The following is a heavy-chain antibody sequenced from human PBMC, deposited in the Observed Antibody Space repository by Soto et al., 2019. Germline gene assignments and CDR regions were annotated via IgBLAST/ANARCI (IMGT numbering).Heavy chain of an antibody. CDR2: FSGSGGTT. J-gene: IGHJ4*02. CDR3: AKAVSRGWPYYFES. V-gene: IGHV3-23*01. Sequence: GGSLRLSCAASGFAFSNYAMSWVRQAPGKGLEWVSGFSGSGGTTYYADSVKGRFTISRDNSKNMLYLQMSSLRAEDTAIYYCAKAVSRGWPYYFESWGQGTLVTVS. CDR1: GFAFSNYA. D-gene: IGHD5-12*01.